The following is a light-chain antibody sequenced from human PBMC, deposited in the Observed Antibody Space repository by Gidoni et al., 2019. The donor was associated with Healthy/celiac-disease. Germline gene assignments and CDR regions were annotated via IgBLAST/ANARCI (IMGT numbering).Light chain of an antibody. V-gene: IGKV3-11*01. J-gene: IGKJ5*01. CDR1: QRVSSY. Sequence: EIVLTQPPASLSLSPGESATLSCRASQRVSSYLAWYQQKPGQAPRLLIYDASNRATGIPARSRGSGSGTDFTLTISSLEPEDFAVYYCQQRSNWPPSITFGQXTRLEIK. CDR2: DAS. CDR3: QQRSNWPPSIT.